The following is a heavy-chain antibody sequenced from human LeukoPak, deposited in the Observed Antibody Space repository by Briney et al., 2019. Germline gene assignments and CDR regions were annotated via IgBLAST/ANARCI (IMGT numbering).Heavy chain of an antibody. CDR3: AREVVSRLLFAPHAFDI. J-gene: IGHJ3*02. V-gene: IGHV4-38-2*02. CDR1: GYSIRSGYS. CDR2: ISHSGST. Sequence: PSETLSLTCIVSGYSIRSGYSWGWIRQPPGKGLEWMGTISHSGSTNYNPSLKSRVTISVDKSKNQFSLKLSSVTAADTAVYYCAREVVSRLLFAPHAFDIWGQGTMVTVSS. D-gene: IGHD2-15*01.